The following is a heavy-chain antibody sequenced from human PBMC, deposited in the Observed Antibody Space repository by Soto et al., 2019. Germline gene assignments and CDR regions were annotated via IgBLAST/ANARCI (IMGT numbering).Heavy chain of an antibody. CDR1: GGSMYGGTSY. CDR2: VYYSGTT. J-gene: IGHJ5*02. CDR3: AKCADNWFDP. Sequence: SETLSLTCTVSGGSMYGGTSYWGWIRQSPGKGLEWIGVVYYSGTTYYNTSLETRVTISIDMSKDQFSLTLSSVTAADTAVYYCAKCADNWFDPWGPGTLVTVSS. V-gene: IGHV4-39*01.